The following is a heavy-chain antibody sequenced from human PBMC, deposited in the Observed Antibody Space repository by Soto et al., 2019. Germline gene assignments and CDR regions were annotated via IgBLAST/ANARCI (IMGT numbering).Heavy chain of an antibody. CDR3: ASAKMATREKAPSY. D-gene: IGHD5-12*01. CDR2: INPNSGGT. CDR1: GYTFTGYY. Sequence: GASVKVSFKASGYTFTGYYMHWVRQAPGQGLEWMGWINPNSGGTNYAQKFQGRVTMTRDTSISTAYMELSRLRSDDTAVYYCASAKMATREKAPSYWGQGTLVTVSS. V-gene: IGHV1-2*02. J-gene: IGHJ4*02.